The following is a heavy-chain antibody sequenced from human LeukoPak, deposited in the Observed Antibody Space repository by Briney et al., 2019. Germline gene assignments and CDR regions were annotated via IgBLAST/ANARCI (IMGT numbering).Heavy chain of an antibody. CDR2: ISSSSSTI. D-gene: IGHD6-6*01. J-gene: IGHJ3*02. CDR3: ARAYSSSSGRDAFDS. CDR1: GFTFSSYN. V-gene: IGHV3-48*02. Sequence: GGSLRLSCAASGFTFSSYNMNWVRQAPGKGLEWVSYISSSSSTIYYADSVKGRFTISRDSAKTSLFLQMNSLRDEDTAVYYCARAYSSSSGRDAFDSWGLGTLVTVSS.